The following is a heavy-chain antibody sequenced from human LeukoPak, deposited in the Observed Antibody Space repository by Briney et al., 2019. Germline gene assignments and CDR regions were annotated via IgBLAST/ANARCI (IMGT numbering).Heavy chain of an antibody. CDR1: GDSISSSSSY. CDR2: IYYSGST. D-gene: IGHD2-2*01. V-gene: IGHV4-39*01. CDR3: ARTGDIVVVPAAED. J-gene: IGHJ4*02. Sequence: SETLSLTCTVSGDSISSSSSYWGWIRQPPGKGLEWIGSIYYSGSTYYNPSLKSRVTISVDTSKNQFSLKLSSVTAADTAVYYCARTGDIVVVPAAEDWGQGTLVTVSS.